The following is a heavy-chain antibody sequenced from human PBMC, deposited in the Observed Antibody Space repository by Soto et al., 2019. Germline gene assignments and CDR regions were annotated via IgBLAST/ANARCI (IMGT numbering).Heavy chain of an antibody. D-gene: IGHD2-15*01. Sequence: ASVKVSCKASGYTFSSHGIIWVRQAPGQGLEWMGWISGYNGNAKYAQRFQGRVTMTTDTSTSTVYMDLRSLGSDDSAVYYCAREGSYGWYDCWGLGTLVTVSS. CDR2: ISGYNGNA. J-gene: IGHJ5*01. CDR1: GYTFSSHG. V-gene: IGHV1-18*01. CDR3: AREGSYGWYDC.